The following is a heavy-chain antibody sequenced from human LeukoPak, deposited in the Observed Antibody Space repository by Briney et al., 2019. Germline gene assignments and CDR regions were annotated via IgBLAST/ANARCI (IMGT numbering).Heavy chain of an antibody. CDR1: GGSISSSSDY. CDR2: IYYSGST. J-gene: IGHJ4*02. D-gene: IGHD3-10*01. V-gene: IGHV4-39*01. CDR3: ARLLWFGELLSH. Sequence: SETLSLTCTVSGGSISSSSDYWGWIRQPPGKGLEWIGSIYYSGSTYYNPSLKSRVTISVDTSKNQFSLKLSSVTAADTAVYYCARLLWFGELLSHWGQGTLVTVSS.